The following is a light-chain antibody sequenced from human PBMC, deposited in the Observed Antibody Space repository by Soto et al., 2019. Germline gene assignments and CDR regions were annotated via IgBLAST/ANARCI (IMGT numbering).Light chain of an antibody. CDR3: MQGSHWPWT. CDR1: QSLVYTDGSTS. J-gene: IGKJ1*01. CDR2: QVS. V-gene: IGKV2-30*01. Sequence: DAVLTQSPLSLPVTLGQPASISCRSSQSLVYTDGSTSLSWFQLRPGQSPRRLIYQVSNRDAGVPDRFSDSGSGTDFTLKISRVEAEDVGDYYCMQGSHWPWTLGQGTKVEI.